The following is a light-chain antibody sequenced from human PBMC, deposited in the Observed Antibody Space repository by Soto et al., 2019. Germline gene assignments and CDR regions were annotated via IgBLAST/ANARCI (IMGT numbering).Light chain of an antibody. J-gene: IGKJ4*01. CDR1: QSISTY. Sequence: DIPMTQSQSSLSASLADRVNFXCRASQSISTYLNWYEQKPGKAPNLLIYGASNLQSGVPSRFSGGGSGTDFTHTISSLQPEDFGTYYCQQSYTSPVTFGGGTKVDIK. CDR2: GAS. CDR3: QQSYTSPVT. V-gene: IGKV1-39*01.